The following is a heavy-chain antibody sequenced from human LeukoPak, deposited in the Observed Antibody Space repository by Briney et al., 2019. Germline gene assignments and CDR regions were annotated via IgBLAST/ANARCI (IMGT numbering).Heavy chain of an antibody. Sequence: PGGSLRLSCAASGFTFSDYYMSWIRQAPGKGLEWVSYISSSGSTIYYADSVKGRSTISRDNAKNSLYLQMNSLRAEDTAVYYCARDLSVAGGSKAYYYGMDVWGQGTTVTVSS. D-gene: IGHD6-19*01. CDR3: ARDLSVAGGSKAYYYGMDV. V-gene: IGHV3-11*01. J-gene: IGHJ6*02. CDR2: ISSSGSTI. CDR1: GFTFSDYY.